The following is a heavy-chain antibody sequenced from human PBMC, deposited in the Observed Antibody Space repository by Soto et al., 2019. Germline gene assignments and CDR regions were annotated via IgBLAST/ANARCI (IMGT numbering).Heavy chain of an antibody. V-gene: IGHV3-30*18. J-gene: IGHJ6*02. D-gene: IGHD3-3*01. Sequence: WWSLRLSCSASVFTFSNYGMHWFRQAPGKGLEWVAFISDDGSNKYYADSMKGRFTMSRDNSKRTLYLQMSSLRVEDTAVYYCTKRRNVLRFLEWSSGMEVWGQGTTVTVSS. CDR3: TKRRNVLRFLEWSSGMEV. CDR2: ISDDGSNK. CDR1: VFTFSNYG.